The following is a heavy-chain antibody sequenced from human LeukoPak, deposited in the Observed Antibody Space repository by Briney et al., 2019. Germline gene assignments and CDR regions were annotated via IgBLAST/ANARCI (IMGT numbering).Heavy chain of an antibody. CDR3: AILLRGYSYGSLDAFDI. J-gene: IGHJ3*02. V-gene: IGHV4-39*01. CDR1: GGSISSSSYY. Sequence: SETLSLTCTVSGGSISSSSYYWGWIRQPPGKGLEWIGSIYYSGSTYYNPSLKSRVTISVDTSKNQFSLKLSSVTAADTAVYYCAILLRGYSYGSLDAFDIWGQGTMVTVSS. CDR2: IYYSGST. D-gene: IGHD5-18*01.